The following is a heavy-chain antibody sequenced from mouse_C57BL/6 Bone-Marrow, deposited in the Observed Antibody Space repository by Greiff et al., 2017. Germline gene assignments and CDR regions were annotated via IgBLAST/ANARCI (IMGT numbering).Heavy chain of an antibody. J-gene: IGHJ1*03. D-gene: IGHD1-1*01. CDR2: IDPSDSYT. CDR1: GYTFTSYW. V-gene: IGHV1-59*01. Sequence: QVQLQQPGAELVRPGTSVKLSCKASGYTFTSYWMHWVKQRPGQGLEWIGVIDPSDSYTNYKQKFKGKATLTVDTSSRTAYMQLSSLTSEDSAVYYCARYSTTVVATDWYFDVWGTGTTVTVSS. CDR3: ARYSTTVVATDWYFDV.